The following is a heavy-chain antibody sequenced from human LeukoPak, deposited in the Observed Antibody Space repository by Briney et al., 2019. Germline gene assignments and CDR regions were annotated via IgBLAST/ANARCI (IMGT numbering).Heavy chain of an antibody. V-gene: IGHV3-48*03. J-gene: IGHJ4*02. D-gene: IGHD1-7*01. Sequence: KTGGSLRLSCAASGFTFSSYEMNWVRQAPGKGLEWVSYISSSGSTIYYADSVKGRVTISRDNAKNSLCLQMNSLRAEDTAVYYCARRSPNYYFDYWGQGTPVTVSS. CDR1: GFTFSSYE. CDR2: ISSSGSTI. CDR3: ARRSPNYYFDY.